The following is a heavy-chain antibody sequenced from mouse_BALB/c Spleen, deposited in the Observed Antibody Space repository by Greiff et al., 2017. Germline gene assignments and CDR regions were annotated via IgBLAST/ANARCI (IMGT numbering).Heavy chain of an antibody. CDR1: GFTFSNYW. Sequence: EVKLEESGGGLVQPGGSMKLSCVASGFTFSNYWMNWVRQSPEKGLEWVAEIRLKSNNYATHYAESVKGRLTISRDDSKSSVYLQMNNLRAEDTGIYYCTRTSYGHFDDWGQGTTLTVSS. D-gene: IGHD2-10*02. CDR2: IRLKSNNYAT. V-gene: IGHV6-6*02. J-gene: IGHJ2*01. CDR3: TRTSYGHFDD.